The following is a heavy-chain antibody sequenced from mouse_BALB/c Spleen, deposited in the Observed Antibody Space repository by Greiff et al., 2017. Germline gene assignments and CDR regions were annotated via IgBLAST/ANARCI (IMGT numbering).Heavy chain of an antibody. D-gene: IGHD1-1*01. CDR2: IWTGGGT. CDR3: VRSYYYGSRGYYAMDY. J-gene: IGHJ4*01. V-gene: IGHV2-9-2*01. CDR1: GFSLTSYD. Sequence: QVQLQQSGPGLVAPSQSLSITCTVSGFSLTSYDISWIRQPPGKGLEWLGVIWTGGGTNYNSAFMSRLSISKDNSKSQVFLKMNSLQTDDTAIYYCVRSYYYGSRGYYAMDYWGQGTSVTVSS.